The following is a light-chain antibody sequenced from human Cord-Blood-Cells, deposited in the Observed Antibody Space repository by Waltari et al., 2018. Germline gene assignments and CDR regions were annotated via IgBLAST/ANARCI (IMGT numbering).Light chain of an antibody. CDR1: QDISNY. J-gene: IGKJ2*01. CDR2: DAS. V-gene: IGKV1-33*01. CDR3: QQYDNLPPYT. Sequence: DIQMTQSPSSLSASVGDRVTITCQASQDISNYLNWYQQKPGKAPKLLIDDASNLETGVPSRFSGSGSGTDFTFTISSLQPEDIETYYCQQYDNLPPYTFGQETKLEIK.